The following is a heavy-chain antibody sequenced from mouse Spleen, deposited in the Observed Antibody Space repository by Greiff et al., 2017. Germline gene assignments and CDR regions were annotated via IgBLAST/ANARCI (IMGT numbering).Heavy chain of an antibody. Sequence: EVKVVESGGGLVQPKGSLKLSCAASGFSFNTYAMNWVRQAPGKGLEWVARIRSKSNNYATYYADSVKDRFTISRDDSESMLYLQMNNLKTEDTAMYYCVRTGPYWYFDVWGAGTTVTVSS. V-gene: IGHV10-1*01. CDR3: VRTGPYWYFDV. CDR1: GFSFNTYA. CDR2: IRSKSNNYAT. J-gene: IGHJ1*01.